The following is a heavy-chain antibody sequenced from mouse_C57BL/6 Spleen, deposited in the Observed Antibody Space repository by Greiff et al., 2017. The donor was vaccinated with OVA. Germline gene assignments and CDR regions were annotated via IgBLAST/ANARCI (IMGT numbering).Heavy chain of an antibody. Sequence: QVQLQQPGAELVRPRSSVKLSCKASGYTFTSYWMDWVKQRPGQGLEWIGNIYPSDSETHYNQKFKDKATLTVDKSSSTAYMQLSSLTSEDSAVYYCARGNPYYFDYWGQGTTLTVSS. D-gene: IGHD6-1*01. CDR3: ARGNPYYFDY. CDR1: GYTFTSYW. CDR2: IYPSDSET. V-gene: IGHV1-61*01. J-gene: IGHJ2*01.